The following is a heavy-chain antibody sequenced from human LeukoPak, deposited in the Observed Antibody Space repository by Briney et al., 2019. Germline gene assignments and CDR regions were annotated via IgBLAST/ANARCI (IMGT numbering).Heavy chain of an antibody. Sequence: GASVEVSCKASGYTFTSYYMHWVRQAPGRGLEWMGIINPSGGSTSYAQKFQGRVTMTTDTSTSTAYMELRSLRSDDTAVYYCAREGHCSSTSCYLQGPDYWGQGTLATVSS. J-gene: IGHJ4*02. D-gene: IGHD2-2*01. CDR2: INPSGGST. V-gene: IGHV1-46*01. CDR3: AREGHCSSTSCYLQGPDY. CDR1: GYTFTSYY.